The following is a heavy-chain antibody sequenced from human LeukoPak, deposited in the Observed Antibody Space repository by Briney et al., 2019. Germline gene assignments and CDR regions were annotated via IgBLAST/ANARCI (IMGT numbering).Heavy chain of an antibody. CDR2: IYHSGST. CDR3: ARVLRTVTRYLDY. J-gene: IGHJ4*02. CDR1: GFTFSSSA. Sequence: PGGSLRLSCAASGFTFSSSAMSWVRQPPGKGLEWIGEIYHSGSTNYNPSLKSRVTISVDKSKNQFSLKLSSVTAADTAVYYCARVLRTVTRYLDYWGQGTLVTVSS. D-gene: IGHD4-17*01. V-gene: IGHV4-4*02.